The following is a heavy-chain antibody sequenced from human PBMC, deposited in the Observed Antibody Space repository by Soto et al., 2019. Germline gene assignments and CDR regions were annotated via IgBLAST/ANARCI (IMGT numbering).Heavy chain of an antibody. CDR1: GGTFSSYA. CDR3: ARSQGASSSLDIYNYYYYGMDV. CDR2: VIPIFGTA. D-gene: IGHD6-19*01. J-gene: IGHJ6*02. Sequence: QVQLVQSGAEVKKPGSSVKVSCKAPGGTFSSYAISWVRQAPGQGLEWMGGVIPIFGTAKYAQKFQGRVTITADEYTSTGYMELRSLRSECTAVYDSARSQGASSSLDIYNYYYYGMDVWGQGTTVTVSS. V-gene: IGHV1-69*01.